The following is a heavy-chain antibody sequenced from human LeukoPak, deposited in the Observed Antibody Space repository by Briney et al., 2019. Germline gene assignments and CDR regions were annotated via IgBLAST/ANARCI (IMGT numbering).Heavy chain of an antibody. CDR1: GFTFSSYT. J-gene: IGHJ4*02. Sequence: KAGGSLRLSCAASGFTFSSYTMNWVRQAPGKGLEGVSSISSSSSYIYYADSVKGRFTISRGNAKNSLYLQMNSLRAEDTAVYYCARDPGAYSRSPIDSWGQGTLVTVSS. CDR3: ARDPGAYSRSPIDS. CDR2: ISSSSSYI. V-gene: IGHV3-21*01. D-gene: IGHD6-6*01.